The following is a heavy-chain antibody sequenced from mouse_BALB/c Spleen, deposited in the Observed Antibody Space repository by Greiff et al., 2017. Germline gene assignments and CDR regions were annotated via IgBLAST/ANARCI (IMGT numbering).Heavy chain of an antibody. Sequence: EVKLMESGGGLVQPGGSLKLSCAASGFTFSSYGMSWVRQTPDKRLELVATINSNGGSTYYPDSVKGRFTISRDNAKNTLYLQMSSLKSEDTAMYYCARDHYGYDPNYFDYWGQGTTLTVSS. J-gene: IGHJ2*01. CDR3: ARDHYGYDPNYFDY. D-gene: IGHD2-2*01. CDR1: GFTFSSYG. V-gene: IGHV5-6-3*01. CDR2: INSNGGST.